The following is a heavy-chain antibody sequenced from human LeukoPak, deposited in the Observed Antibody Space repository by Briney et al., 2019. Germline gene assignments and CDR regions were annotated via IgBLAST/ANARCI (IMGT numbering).Heavy chain of an antibody. D-gene: IGHD3-10*01. CDR3: SNSPPTYGDLDY. J-gene: IGHJ4*02. CDR1: GFPFDTYA. CDR2: ISESGEKT. V-gene: IGHV3-23*01. Sequence: GGSLRLSCSASGFPFDTYAMSWVRQAPGRGLEWVSAISESGEKTYYVDSVEGRFTISRDNSKNTLSLQMNNLRVDDTTIYYCSNSPPTYGDLDYWGQGTLVTVSS.